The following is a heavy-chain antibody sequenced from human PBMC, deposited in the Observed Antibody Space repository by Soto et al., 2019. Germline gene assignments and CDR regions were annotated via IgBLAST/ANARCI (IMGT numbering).Heavy chain of an antibody. V-gene: IGHV3-73*01. CDR2: IRSKANSYAT. CDR1: GFTFSGSA. CDR3: TSTREYSYGYRGVRDY. D-gene: IGHD5-18*01. Sequence: GGSLRLSCAASGFTFSGSAMHWVRQASGKGLEWVGRIRSKANSYATAYAASVKGRFTISRDDSKNTAYLQMNSLKTEDTAVYYCTSTREYSYGYRGVRDYWGQGTLVTVSS. J-gene: IGHJ4*02.